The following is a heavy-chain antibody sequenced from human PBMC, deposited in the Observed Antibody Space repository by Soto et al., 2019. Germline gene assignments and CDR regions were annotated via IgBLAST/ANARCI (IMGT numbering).Heavy chain of an antibody. Sequence: SETLSLTCAVSAGSISTTNWYVWVRQPPGMGLEWIGEIYHTGTTTHNPSLKSRVTMSVDTSKNQFSLRLSFVTAADTAVYYCATSSGSAYGLDVWGPGATVTVSS. CDR2: IYHTGTT. V-gene: IGHV4-4*02. CDR1: AGSISTTNW. CDR3: ATSSGSAYGLDV. D-gene: IGHD3-10*01. J-gene: IGHJ6*02.